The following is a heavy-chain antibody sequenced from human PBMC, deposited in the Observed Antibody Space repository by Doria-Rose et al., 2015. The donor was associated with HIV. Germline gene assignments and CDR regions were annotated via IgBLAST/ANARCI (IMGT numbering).Heavy chain of an antibody. CDR3: AKRYSSGGMDV. V-gene: IGHV4-34*12. J-gene: IGHJ6*02. Sequence: GLEWIGEFIHSGSTSYNPSLKSRVTISVDTSRNQFSLNLTSVTVADTAVYYCAKRYSSGGMDVWGQGTTVTVSS. CDR2: FIHSGST. D-gene: IGHD6-19*01.